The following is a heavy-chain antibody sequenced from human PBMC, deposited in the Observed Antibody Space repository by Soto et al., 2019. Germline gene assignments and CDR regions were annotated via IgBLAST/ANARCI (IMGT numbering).Heavy chain of an antibody. CDR1: GGSVSSGSYY. V-gene: IGHV4-61*01. CDR3: ARDRGGYDYVWGSYRTHTIDY. J-gene: IGHJ4*02. Sequence: ASETLSLTCTVSGGSVSSGSYYWSWIRQPPGKGLEWIGYIYYSGSTNYNPSLKSRVTISVDTSKNQFSLKLSSVTAADTAVYYCARDRGGYDYVWGSYRTHTIDYWGQGTLVTVSS. D-gene: IGHD3-16*02. CDR2: IYYSGST.